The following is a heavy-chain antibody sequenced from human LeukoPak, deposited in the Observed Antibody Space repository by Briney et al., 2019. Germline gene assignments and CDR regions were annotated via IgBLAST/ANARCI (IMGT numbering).Heavy chain of an antibody. Sequence: ASVKVSCKASGYTFTSYDINWVRQATGQGLEWMGWINPNSGGTNYAQKFQGRVTMTRDTSIGSAYMELSRLRSDDSAVYYCARDESDDRSGFYYFNYWGQGTLVTVSS. CDR2: INPNSGGT. CDR3: ARDESDDRSGFYYFNY. CDR1: GYTFTSYD. J-gene: IGHJ4*02. V-gene: IGHV1-2*02. D-gene: IGHD3-22*01.